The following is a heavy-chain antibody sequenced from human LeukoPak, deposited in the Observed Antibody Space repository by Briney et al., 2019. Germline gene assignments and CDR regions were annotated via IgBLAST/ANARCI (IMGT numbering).Heavy chain of an antibody. CDR1: GFTFSSFG. D-gene: IGHD3-10*01. J-gene: IGHJ4*02. CDR3: ARDLTEREYYIAF. V-gene: IGHV3-30*02. Sequence: GGSLRLSCAASGFTFSSFGMHWVRQAPGEGLEWVAYIGYSGSDIYYADSVKGRFTISRDNSKNTVHLQLSSLRAADTALYSCARDLTEREYYIAFWGQGTLVTVSS. CDR2: IGYSGSDI.